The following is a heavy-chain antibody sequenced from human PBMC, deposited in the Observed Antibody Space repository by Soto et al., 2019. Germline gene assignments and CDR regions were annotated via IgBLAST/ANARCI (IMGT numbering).Heavy chain of an antibody. CDR2: IFIGDTT. CDR3: ARVGPYASGTYSFRHNRFDP. CDR1: GFSVRSRQ. D-gene: IGHD3-10*01. J-gene: IGHJ5*02. Sequence: EVQLVESGGGLIQPGGSLRLSCAASGFSVRSRQMTWVRQPPGKGLEWLSVIFIGDTTQYGDAVKGRFTISRDNSKNTVYLQMNNRSPEGAAVYYCARVGPYASGTYSFRHNRFDPWGQGTLVTVSP. V-gene: IGHV3-53*01.